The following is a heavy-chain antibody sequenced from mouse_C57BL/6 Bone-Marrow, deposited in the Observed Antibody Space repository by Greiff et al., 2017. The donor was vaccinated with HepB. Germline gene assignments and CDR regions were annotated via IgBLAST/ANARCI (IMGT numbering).Heavy chain of an antibody. CDR2: ISSGGTTI. Sequence: EVMLVESGGGLVQPGGSRKLSCAVSGFTLSSFGIHWVRQAPEKGLEWVAYISSGGTTIYYADTVKGRFTISRDNPRNTLFLQITSLRTEDAAMYYCAEYGNYLGYAIDYWGQGTSVTVSS. V-gene: IGHV5-17*02. CDR1: GFTLSSFG. D-gene: IGHD2-10*02. J-gene: IGHJ4*01. CDR3: AEYGNYLGYAIDY.